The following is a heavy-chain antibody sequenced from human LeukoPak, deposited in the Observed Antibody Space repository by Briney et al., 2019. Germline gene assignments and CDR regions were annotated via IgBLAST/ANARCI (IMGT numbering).Heavy chain of an antibody. CDR2: INHSGST. CDR1: GGSFSGYY. CDR3: ARGSSSRKWFDP. D-gene: IGHD6-13*01. Sequence: PSETRSLTCAVYGGSFSGYYWSWIRQPPGKGLEWNGEINHSGSTNYNPSLKSRVTISVDTSKNQFSLKLSSVAAADTAVYYCARGSSSRKWFDPWGQGTLVTVSS. V-gene: IGHV4-34*01. J-gene: IGHJ5*02.